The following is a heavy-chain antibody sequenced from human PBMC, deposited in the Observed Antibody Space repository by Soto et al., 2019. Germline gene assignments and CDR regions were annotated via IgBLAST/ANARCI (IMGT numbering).Heavy chain of an antibody. CDR3: ATGVIWIGYFTVDS. D-gene: IGHD3-3*01. Sequence: SVKVSCKASGGSLGNSAINWVRQTPGQGLEWLGVFIPVYRTLNYAQKFQGRVTITADESTGTAYMTLSSLASDDTAVYYCATGVIWIGYFTVDSWGQGTRVTVSS. CDR1: GGSLGNSA. V-gene: IGHV1-69*13. CDR2: FIPVYRTL. J-gene: IGHJ4*02.